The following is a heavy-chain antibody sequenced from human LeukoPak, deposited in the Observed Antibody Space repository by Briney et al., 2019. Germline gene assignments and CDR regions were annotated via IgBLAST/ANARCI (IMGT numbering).Heavy chain of an antibody. Sequence: ASVKVSCKASGYTFTSYGISWVRQAPGQGLEWMGWISAYNGNTNYAQKLQGRVTMAADTSTSTAYMELRSLRSDDTAVYYCAREDVDTAMVDYWGQGTLVTVSS. CDR1: GYTFTSYG. CDR3: AREDVDTAMVDY. J-gene: IGHJ4*02. V-gene: IGHV1-18*01. CDR2: ISAYNGNT. D-gene: IGHD5-18*01.